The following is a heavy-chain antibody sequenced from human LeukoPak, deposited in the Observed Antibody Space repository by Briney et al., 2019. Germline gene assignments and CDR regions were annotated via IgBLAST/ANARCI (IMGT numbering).Heavy chain of an antibody. CDR2: ISSSRATI. J-gene: IGHJ4*02. CDR1: GFTFSSYS. V-gene: IGHV3-48*04. Sequence: GGSLRLSCAASGFTFSSYSMNWVRQAPGKGLEWLSYISSSRATIYYADSVKGRFTISRDDAKNSLYLQMNSLRAEDTAVYYCAIDGSGEWPIGYWGQGTLVTVSS. CDR3: AIDGSGEWPIGY. D-gene: IGHD3-10*01.